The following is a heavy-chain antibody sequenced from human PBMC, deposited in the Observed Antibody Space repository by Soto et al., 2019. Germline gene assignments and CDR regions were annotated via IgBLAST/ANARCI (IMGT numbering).Heavy chain of an antibody. Sequence: QVQLVQSGAEVKKPGASVKVSCKASGYTFSSYDINWVRQAPGQGPEWLGWMNPNSGNTGYAQRLQGRATMTRSTSIRTAYMELRSLRSEDTAVYYCTRVGPHAMDVWGQGTTVTVSS. D-gene: IGHD3-16*01. CDR1: GYTFSSYD. V-gene: IGHV1-8*01. CDR2: MNPNSGNT. CDR3: TRVGPHAMDV. J-gene: IGHJ6*02.